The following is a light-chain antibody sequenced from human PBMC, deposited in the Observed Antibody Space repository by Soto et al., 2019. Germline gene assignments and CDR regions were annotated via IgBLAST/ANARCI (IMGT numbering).Light chain of an antibody. Sequence: DIQMTQSPSSLSASVGDRVTITCRASQSISSYLNWYQQKPGKAPKLLIYAASSLQSGVPSMFSGSGSGTDFTLTISSLQPEYFATYYCQQSYSTPRTFGQGTKVDIK. J-gene: IGKJ1*01. V-gene: IGKV1-39*01. CDR1: QSISSY. CDR3: QQSYSTPRT. CDR2: AAS.